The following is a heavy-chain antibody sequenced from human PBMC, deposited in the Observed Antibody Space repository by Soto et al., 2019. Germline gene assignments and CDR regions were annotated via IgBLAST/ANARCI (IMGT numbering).Heavy chain of an antibody. CDR3: ARVHLVAGSAFYCALNV. CDR1: GFDLTASR. V-gene: IGHV3-21*01. Sequence: GGSLRLSCAASGFDLTASRMDWVRQAPGKXLAWVASISGSGNDTFYRHSVKGRFAISRDSAGTSLFLRMDSVKVEDTAVYHCARVHLVAGSAFYCALNVCGPGTAVTVSS. J-gene: IGHJ6*02. CDR2: ISGSGNDT. D-gene: IGHD6-6*01.